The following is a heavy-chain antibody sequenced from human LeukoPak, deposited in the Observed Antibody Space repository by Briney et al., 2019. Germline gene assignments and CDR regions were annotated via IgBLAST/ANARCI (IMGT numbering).Heavy chain of an antibody. J-gene: IGHJ4*02. V-gene: IGHV4-59*13. CDR1: GGSISSYY. D-gene: IGHD5-18*01. CDR2: IYYSGST. CDR3: ARVNVVRYSYVVDY. Sequence: SETLSLTCTVSGGSISSYYWSGIRQPPGKGLEWIGYIYYSGSTNYNPSLKSRVTISVDTSKNQFSLRLSSVTAADTAVYYCARVNVVRYSYVVDYWGQRTLVTVSS.